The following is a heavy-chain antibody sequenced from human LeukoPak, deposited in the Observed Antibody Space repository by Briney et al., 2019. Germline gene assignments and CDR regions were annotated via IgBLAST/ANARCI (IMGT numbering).Heavy chain of an antibody. Sequence: GWALTLSCAASGFTFNSYCMLLARHAPGTGLDWVAFIRYDGSNKYYAASVKSRFTISRDNSKNTLYLQMNSLRADDTAVYYCARGPGSYKGSYYYYMDVWGKGTTVTVSS. J-gene: IGHJ6*03. CDR3: ARGPGSYKGSYYYYMDV. V-gene: IGHV3-33*08. CDR2: IRYDGSNK. D-gene: IGHD1-26*01. CDR1: GFTFNSYC.